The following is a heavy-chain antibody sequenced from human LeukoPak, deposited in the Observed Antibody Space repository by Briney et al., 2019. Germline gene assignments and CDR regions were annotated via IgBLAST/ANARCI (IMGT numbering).Heavy chain of an antibody. CDR1: GFTFSSYG. V-gene: IGHV3-30*02. J-gene: IGHJ2*01. CDR3: AKAGGGDYNWYFDL. Sequence: GGSLRLSCAASGFTFSSYGMHWVRQAPGKGLEWVAFIRYDGSNKYYADSVKGRFTISRGNSKNTLYLQMNSLRAEDTAVYYCAKAGGGDYNWYFDLWGRGTLVTVSS. D-gene: IGHD3-16*01. CDR2: IRYDGSNK.